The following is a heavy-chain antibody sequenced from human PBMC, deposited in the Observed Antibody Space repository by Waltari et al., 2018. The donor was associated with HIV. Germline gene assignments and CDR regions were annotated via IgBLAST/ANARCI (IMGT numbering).Heavy chain of an antibody. CDR1: GYNFAKYS. CDR2: INGGNGNT. Sequence: QVQVVQSGAEVKRPGASVNVSCKASGYNFAKYSMNWVRQAPGQRLEWMGWINGGNGNTKYSQKFQGRVTINRDASASTAYMGLSGLRSEDTALYFCARALCYFESSGYYACAFDVWGQGTMVSVSS. V-gene: IGHV1-3*01. CDR3: ARALCYFESSGYYACAFDV. J-gene: IGHJ3*01. D-gene: IGHD3-22*01.